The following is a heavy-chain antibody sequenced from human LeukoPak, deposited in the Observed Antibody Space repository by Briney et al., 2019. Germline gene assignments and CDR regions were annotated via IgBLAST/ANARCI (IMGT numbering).Heavy chain of an antibody. D-gene: IGHD1-14*01. Sequence: GGSLRLSXAASGFTFSSYSMNWVRQAPGKGLEWVSSISSSSSYIYYADSVKGQFTISRDNAKKSLYLQMNSLRAEDTAVYYCARDLSRGKPHAFDIWGQGTMVTVSS. J-gene: IGHJ3*02. CDR3: ARDLSRGKPHAFDI. V-gene: IGHV3-21*01. CDR2: ISSSSSYI. CDR1: GFTFSSYS.